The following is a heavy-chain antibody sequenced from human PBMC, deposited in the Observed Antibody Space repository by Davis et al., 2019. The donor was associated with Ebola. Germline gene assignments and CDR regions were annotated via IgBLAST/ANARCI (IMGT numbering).Heavy chain of an antibody. Sequence: MPSETLSLTCAVYGGSSSGYYWSWIRQPPGKGLEWIGEINHSGSTNYNPSLKSRVTISVDTSKNQFSLKLSSVTAADTAVYYCARREIDGDYVQDSWGQGTLVTVSS. V-gene: IGHV4-34*01. D-gene: IGHD4-17*01. J-gene: IGHJ4*02. CDR2: INHSGST. CDR1: GGSSSGYY. CDR3: ARREIDGDYVQDS.